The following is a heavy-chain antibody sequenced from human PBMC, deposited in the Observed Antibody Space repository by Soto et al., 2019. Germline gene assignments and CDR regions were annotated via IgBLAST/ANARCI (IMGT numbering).Heavy chain of an antibody. CDR3: ARGVLVNLKPNVVVTAIVYYYYGMDV. Sequence: ASVKVSCKASGGTFSSYAISWVRQAPGQGLEWMGGIIPIFGTANYAQKFQGRVTITADESTSTAYMELSGLGSEDTAVYYCARGVLVNLKPNVVVTAIVYYYYGMDVWGQGTTVTVSS. D-gene: IGHD2-21*02. CDR2: IIPIFGTA. CDR1: GGTFSSYA. J-gene: IGHJ6*02. V-gene: IGHV1-69*13.